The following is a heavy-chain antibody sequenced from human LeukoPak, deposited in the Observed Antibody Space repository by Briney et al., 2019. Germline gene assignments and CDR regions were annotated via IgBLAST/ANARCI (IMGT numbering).Heavy chain of an antibody. CDR3: ARDSSIAVAGNYYYYYMDV. V-gene: IGHV4-4*07. Sequence: PSETLSLTCTVSGGSISSYYWSWIRQPAGKGPEWIGRIYTSGSTNYNPSLKSRVTMSVDTSKNQFSLKLSSVTAADTAVYYCARDSSIAVAGNYYYYYMDVWGKGTTVTISS. D-gene: IGHD6-19*01. CDR1: GGSISSYY. J-gene: IGHJ6*03. CDR2: IYTSGST.